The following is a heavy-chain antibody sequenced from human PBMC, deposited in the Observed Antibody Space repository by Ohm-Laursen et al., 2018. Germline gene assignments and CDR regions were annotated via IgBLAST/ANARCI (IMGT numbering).Heavy chain of an antibody. CDR2: ISAYNGNT. CDR1: GYTFTGYY. CDR3: ARDRDLPPPDAFDI. J-gene: IGHJ3*02. D-gene: IGHD1-14*01. Sequence: GASVKVSCNASGYTFTGYYMHWVRQAPGQGLEWMGWISAYNGNTNYAQKLQGRVTMTTDTSTSTAYMELRSLRSDDTAVYYCARDRDLPPPDAFDIWGQGTMVTVSS. V-gene: IGHV1-18*04.